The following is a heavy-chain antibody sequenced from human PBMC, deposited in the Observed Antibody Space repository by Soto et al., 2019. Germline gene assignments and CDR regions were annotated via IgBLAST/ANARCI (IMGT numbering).Heavy chain of an antibody. CDR1: GFTFSSYG. V-gene: IGHV3-30*18. D-gene: IGHD4-17*01. J-gene: IGHJ6*02. CDR2: ISYDGSNK. CDR3: SKDPSAAVTTGPYYYYGMDV. Sequence: QVQLVESGGGVVQPGRSLRLSCAASGFTFSSYGMHWVRQAPGKGLEWVAVISYDGSNKYYADSVKGRFTISRDNSKNTVYPQMNRLRGEGTAVFFCSKDPSAAVTTGPYYYYGMDVLGQGAKVTVSS.